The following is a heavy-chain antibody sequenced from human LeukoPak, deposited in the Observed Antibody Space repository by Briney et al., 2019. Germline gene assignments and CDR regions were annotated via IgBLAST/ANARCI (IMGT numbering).Heavy chain of an antibody. CDR3: ARGPITIFGVVISN. CDR2: MNPNSGNT. Sequence: GASVKVSCKASGYTFTSYDINWVRQATGQGLEWMGWMNPNSGNTGYAQKFQGRVTMTRNTSISTAYMELSGLRSEDTAVYYCARGPITIFGVVISNWGQGTLVTVSS. V-gene: IGHV1-8*01. J-gene: IGHJ4*02. CDR1: GYTFTSYD. D-gene: IGHD3-3*01.